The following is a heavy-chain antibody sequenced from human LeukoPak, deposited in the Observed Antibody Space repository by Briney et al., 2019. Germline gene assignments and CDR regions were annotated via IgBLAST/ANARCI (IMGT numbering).Heavy chain of an antibody. CDR3: ASSIVARLDC. CDR1: GFTFSNYY. CDR2: LNPSGGGT. V-gene: IGHV1-46*01. J-gene: IGHJ4*02. Sequence: ASVKVSCKASGFTFSNYYIHWVRQSPGQGLEWMGELNPSGGGTRYAQKFQGRVTMTWDMSANTVDMELSSLRSEDTATYYCASSIVARLDCWGQGTRVTATS. D-gene: IGHD6-6*01.